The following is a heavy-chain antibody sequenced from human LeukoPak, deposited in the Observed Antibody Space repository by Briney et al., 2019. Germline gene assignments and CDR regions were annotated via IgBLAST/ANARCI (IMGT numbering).Heavy chain of an antibody. J-gene: IGHJ4*02. CDR3: AKDRPAQYGSGSYYNDY. D-gene: IGHD3-10*01. V-gene: IGHV3-23*01. CDR2: ISGSGGST. Sequence: GGSLRLSCTASGFTFGDYAMSWIRQAPGKGLEWVSAISGSGGSTYYADSVKGRFTISRDNSKNTLYLQMSSLRAEDTAVYYCAKDRPAQYGSGSYYNDYWGQGTLVTVSS. CDR1: GFTFGDYA.